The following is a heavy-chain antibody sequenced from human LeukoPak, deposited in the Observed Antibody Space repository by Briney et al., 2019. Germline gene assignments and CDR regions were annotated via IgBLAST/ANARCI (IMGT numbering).Heavy chain of an antibody. CDR2: INHSGST. Sequence: SETLSLTCAVYGGSFSGYYWSWIRQPPGKGLEWIGEINHSGSTNYNPSLKSRVTISVDTSKNQFSLKLSSVTAADTAVYYCARRHVRSSSWYWPAYFDYWGQGTLVTVSS. D-gene: IGHD6-13*01. V-gene: IGHV4-34*01. J-gene: IGHJ4*02. CDR3: ARRHVRSSSWYWPAYFDY. CDR1: GGSFSGYY.